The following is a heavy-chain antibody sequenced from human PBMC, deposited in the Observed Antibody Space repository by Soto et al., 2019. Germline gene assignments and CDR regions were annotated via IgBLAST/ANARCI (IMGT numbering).Heavy chain of an antibody. Sequence: ASVKVSCKASGYTFTSFEINWVRQAPGQGLEWMGWISTYNGDTNYAQTFQGRVTMTTDTSTSTAYTELRSLRSDDTAVYYCAREGVAPYYYYGMDVWGQGTTVTVSS. V-gene: IGHV1-18*01. J-gene: IGHJ6*02. CDR1: GYTFTSFE. CDR2: ISTYNGDT. D-gene: IGHD5-12*01. CDR3: AREGVAPYYYYGMDV.